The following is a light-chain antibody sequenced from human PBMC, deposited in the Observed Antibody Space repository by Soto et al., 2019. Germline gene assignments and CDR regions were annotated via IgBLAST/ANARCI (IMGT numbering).Light chain of an antibody. V-gene: IGKV3-20*01. CDR2: GAS. Sequence: EIVWTQSPGTLSLSPGERATLSCRASQSVSSSYLAWYQQKPGQAPRLLIYGASSRATGIPDRFSGSGSGTDFTLTTSRPEPEDFAVYYCQQYGSSPGYTFGQGTKLEIK. CDR1: QSVSSSY. J-gene: IGKJ2*01. CDR3: QQYGSSPGYT.